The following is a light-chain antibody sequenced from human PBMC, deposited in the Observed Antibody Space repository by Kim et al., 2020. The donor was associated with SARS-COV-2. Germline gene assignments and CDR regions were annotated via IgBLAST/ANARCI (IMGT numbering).Light chain of an antibody. Sequence: EIVLTQSPGTQSLSPGERATLSCRASQSLTSSYLAWYQQKAGQAPRLLIYGASSRATGIPDRFSGSGSGTDFTLSISRLEPEDFAVYYCQQYDRSPRTFGQGTKVDIK. CDR3: QQYDRSPRT. J-gene: IGKJ1*01. CDR2: GAS. CDR1: QSLTSSY. V-gene: IGKV3-20*01.